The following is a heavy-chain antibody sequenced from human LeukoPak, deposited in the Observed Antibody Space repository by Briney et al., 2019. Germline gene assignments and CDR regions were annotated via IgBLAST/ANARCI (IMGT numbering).Heavy chain of an antibody. J-gene: IGHJ4*02. CDR3: ARIMKIAAAAFDY. CDR1: GFTFSRYE. D-gene: IGHD6-13*01. CDR2: ISSSGNTI. Sequence: GGSLRLPCAASGFTFSRYEMNWVRQAPGKGLEWVSYISSSGNTIYYADSVKGRFTISRDNAKNSLYLQMNSLRAEDTAVYYCARIMKIAAAAFDYWGQGTLVTVSS. V-gene: IGHV3-48*03.